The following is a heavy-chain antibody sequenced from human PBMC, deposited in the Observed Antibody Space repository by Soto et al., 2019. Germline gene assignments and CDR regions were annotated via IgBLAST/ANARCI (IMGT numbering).Heavy chain of an antibody. J-gene: IGHJ6*02. D-gene: IGHD3-9*01. CDR1: GYTFTSYG. CDR3: ASASYDTPDSYYYYYGMDV. Sequence: ASVKVSCKASGYTFTSYGISWVRQAPGQGLEWMGWISAYNGNTNYAQKLQGRVTMTTDTSTSTAYMELRSLRSDDTAVYYCASASYDTPDSYYYYYGMDVWGQGTTVTVSS. V-gene: IGHV1-18*04. CDR2: ISAYNGNT.